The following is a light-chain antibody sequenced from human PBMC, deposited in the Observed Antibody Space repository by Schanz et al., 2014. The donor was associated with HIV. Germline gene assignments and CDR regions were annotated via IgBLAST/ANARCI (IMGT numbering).Light chain of an antibody. CDR3: QQYSNWPFT. CDR2: GAS. V-gene: IGKV3-15*01. Sequence: EIVLTQSPGTLSLSPGERATLSCRASQSVTSRYFAWYQQKPGQAPRLLIYGASTRATGFPVRFSGSGSGTEFTLTISNLQSEDFAVYFCQQYSNWPFTFGQGTRLEIK. J-gene: IGKJ5*01. CDR1: QSVTSRY.